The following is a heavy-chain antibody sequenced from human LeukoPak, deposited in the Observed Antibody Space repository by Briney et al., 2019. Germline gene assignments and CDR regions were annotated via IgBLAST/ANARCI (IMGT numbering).Heavy chain of an antibody. Sequence: ASVKVSCKASGYTFTSYDINWVRQATGQGLEWMGWMNPNSGNTGYAQKLQGRVTITRNTSISTAYMELSSLRSEDTAVYYCARWDYYDYVWGSYRDIYYFDYWGQGTLVTVSS. D-gene: IGHD3-16*02. CDR1: GYTFTSYD. CDR2: MNPNSGNT. CDR3: ARWDYYDYVWGSYRDIYYFDY. V-gene: IGHV1-8*03. J-gene: IGHJ4*02.